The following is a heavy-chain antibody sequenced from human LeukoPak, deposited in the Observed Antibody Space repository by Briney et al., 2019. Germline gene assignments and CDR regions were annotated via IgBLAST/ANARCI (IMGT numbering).Heavy chain of an antibody. CDR1: GYTFTGYY. V-gene: IGHV1-2*02. CDR2: INPNSGGT. D-gene: IGHD1-20*01. J-gene: IGHJ5*02. Sequence: ASVKVSCKASGYTFTGYYMHWVRQAPGQGLEWMGWINPNSGGTNYAQKFQGRVTMTRDTSISTAYMELSRLRSDDTAVYYCARGRYNWNEEPDGWFDPWGQGTLVTVSS. CDR3: ARGRYNWNEEPDGWFDP.